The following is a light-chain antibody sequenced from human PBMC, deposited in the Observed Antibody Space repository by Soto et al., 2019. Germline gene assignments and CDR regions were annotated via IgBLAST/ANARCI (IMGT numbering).Light chain of an antibody. CDR3: SSYTSSRTYV. CDR2: EVS. Sequence: QSALTQPASVSGSPGQSITISCTGTSSDVGGYNYVSWSQQHPGKAPQLMIYEVSNRPSGVSSRFSSSKSGNTASLNISGLQAEDEADYYCSSYTSSRTYVFGTGTKVTVL. CDR1: SSDVGGYNY. J-gene: IGLJ1*01. V-gene: IGLV2-14*01.